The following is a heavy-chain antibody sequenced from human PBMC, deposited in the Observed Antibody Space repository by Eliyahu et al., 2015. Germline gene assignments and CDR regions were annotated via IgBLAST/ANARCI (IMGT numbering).Heavy chain of an antibody. D-gene: IGHD5-12*01. CDR1: GDXISXGGYY. CDR2: IYYSGST. Sequence: QVQLQESGPGLVKPSQTLXLXCAFPGDXISXGGYYXGWIRQHPGKGLEWIGYIYYSGSTYSNPSLKSRLTISLDTSKNQFSLKLSSVTAADTAVYYCARASGYSGYGADFFDSWGQGTLVTVSS. J-gene: IGHJ4*02. CDR3: ARASGYSGYGADFFDS. V-gene: IGHV4-31*11.